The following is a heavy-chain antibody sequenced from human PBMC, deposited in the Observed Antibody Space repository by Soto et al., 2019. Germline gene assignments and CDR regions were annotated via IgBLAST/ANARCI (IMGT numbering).Heavy chain of an antibody. CDR2: IYYSGRT. CDR3: ARETVLLWFGELLQQWYFDL. V-gene: IGHV4-59*01. D-gene: IGHD3-10*01. Sequence: QVQLQESGPGLVKPSETLSLTCTVSGGSISSYYWSWIRQPPGKGLEWIGYIYYSGRTNDNPSLTTRVTLSVETSKTQFSRKRRSVTAADTAVYYCARETVLLWFGELLQQWYFDLWGRGTLVTVSS. J-gene: IGHJ2*01. CDR1: GGSISSYY.